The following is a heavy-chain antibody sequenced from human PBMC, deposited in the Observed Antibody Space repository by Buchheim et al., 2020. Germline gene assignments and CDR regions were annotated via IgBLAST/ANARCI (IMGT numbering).Heavy chain of an antibody. D-gene: IGHD3-3*01. Sequence: QVHLQVSGPGLVKPSGTLSLPCTVSGDSISERNWWTWVRQSPGKGLEWIGDVYHNGDTNYNPSLQDRATISVAKSKNQFSLKLFSVTGADTAVYFCARDGGQRDFDFWSGCDYWGEGT. CDR1: GDSISERNW. J-gene: IGHJ4*03. CDR3: ARDGGQRDFDFWSGCDY. V-gene: IGHV4-4*02. CDR2: VYHNGDT.